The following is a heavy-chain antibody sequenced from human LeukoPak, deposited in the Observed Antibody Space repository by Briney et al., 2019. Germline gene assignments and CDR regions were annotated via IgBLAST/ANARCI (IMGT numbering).Heavy chain of an antibody. Sequence: SETLSPTCAVSGGSISSYYWSWIRQPPGKGLEWIGYIYYSGSTNYNPSLKSRVTTSVDTSKNQFSLKLSSVTAADTAVYYCARDTGTVVDYWGQGTLVTVSS. CDR2: IYYSGST. J-gene: IGHJ4*02. D-gene: IGHD4-23*01. CDR3: ARDTGTVVDY. V-gene: IGHV4-59*01. CDR1: GGSISSYY.